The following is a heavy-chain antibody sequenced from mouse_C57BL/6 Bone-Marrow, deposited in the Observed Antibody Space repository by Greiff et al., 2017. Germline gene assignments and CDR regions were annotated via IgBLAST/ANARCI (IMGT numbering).Heavy chain of an antibody. J-gene: IGHJ4*01. D-gene: IGHD1-1*01. V-gene: IGHV14-4*01. CDR3: TTYYYGSSYHAMDY. CDR1: GFNIKDDY. Sequence: VQLQQSGAELVRPGASVKLSCTASGFNIKDDYMHWVKQRPEQGLEWIGWIDPENGDTEYASKFQGKATITADTSSNTAYLQLSSLTSEDTAVYYCTTYYYGSSYHAMDYWGQGTSVTVSS. CDR2: IDPENGDT.